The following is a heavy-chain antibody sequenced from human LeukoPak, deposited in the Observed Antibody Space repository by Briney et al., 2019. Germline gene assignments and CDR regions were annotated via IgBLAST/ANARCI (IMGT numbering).Heavy chain of an antibody. Sequence: PGGSLRLSCAASGFTFSSYGMHWVRQAPDKGLEWVAFIRYDGTNKYYGDSVKGRFTVSRDISKSTSYLQMNYLRPEDTAVYYCAKDPKNGSYWFFQGWGQGTLVTVSS. CDR3: AKDPKNGSYWFFQG. D-gene: IGHD1-26*01. CDR1: GFTFSSYG. CDR2: IRYDGTNK. J-gene: IGHJ1*01. V-gene: IGHV3-30*02.